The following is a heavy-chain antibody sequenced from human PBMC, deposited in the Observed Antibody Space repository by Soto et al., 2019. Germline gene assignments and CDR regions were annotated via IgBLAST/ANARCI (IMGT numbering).Heavy chain of an antibody. CDR3: ASAFMWLDY. J-gene: IGHJ4*02. CDR1: GFTFRSYS. Sequence: EVQLVESGGGLVQPGGSLRLSCAVSGFTFRSYSMHWVRQSPGKGLEWISYISSGGDTKYYADSVTGRFTISRDNAKNSLFLQMSSLRAEDTAVYYCASAFMWLDYWGQGTLVTVSS. V-gene: IGHV3-48*01. D-gene: IGHD2-21*01. CDR2: ISSGGDTK.